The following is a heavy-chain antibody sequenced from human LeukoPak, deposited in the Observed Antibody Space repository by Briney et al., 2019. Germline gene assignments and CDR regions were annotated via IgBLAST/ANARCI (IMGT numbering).Heavy chain of an antibody. V-gene: IGHV1-2*02. Sequence: ASVKVSCKASGYTFTCYGISWVRQAPGQGLEWMGWINPNSGVTKYTQKFQGRVAMTRDTSISTASMELRRLTSDDAAVYYCATLYEPSALWGQGTLVTVSS. J-gene: IGHJ4*02. CDR3: ATLYEPSAL. CDR1: GYTFTCYG. CDR2: INPNSGVT. D-gene: IGHD3-3*01.